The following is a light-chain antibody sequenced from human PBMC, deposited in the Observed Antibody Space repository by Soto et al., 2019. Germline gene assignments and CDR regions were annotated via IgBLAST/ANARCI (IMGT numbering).Light chain of an antibody. Sequence: DIQMTQSPSTLSASVGDRVTITCRASQSISTYLAWYQQKPGKAPKLLIYKASSLQSGVPSRFSGSGSGTEFTLTISSLQPDDFATYYCQQYTTHPRAFGQGTKVEIK. CDR1: QSISTY. V-gene: IGKV1-5*03. J-gene: IGKJ1*01. CDR2: KAS. CDR3: QQYTTHPRA.